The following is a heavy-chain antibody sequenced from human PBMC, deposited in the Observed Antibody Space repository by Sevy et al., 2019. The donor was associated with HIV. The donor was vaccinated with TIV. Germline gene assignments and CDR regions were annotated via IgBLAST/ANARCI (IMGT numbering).Heavy chain of an antibody. CDR2: IYPGDSDT. D-gene: IGHD6-13*01. V-gene: IGHV5-51*01. CDR3: ARHKDSNSWSDFVF. J-gene: IGHJ4*02. Sequence: GESLKISCQGSGYSFTNYWIAWVRQIPGKGLEWMGIIYPGDSDTRYSPSFQGRVTISADKSINTAYLQWSSVKASDTAIYYCARHKDSNSWSDFVFWGQGTLVTVSS. CDR1: GYSFTNYW.